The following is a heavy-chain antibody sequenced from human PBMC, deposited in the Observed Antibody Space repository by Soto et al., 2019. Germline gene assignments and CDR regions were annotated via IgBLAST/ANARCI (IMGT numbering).Heavy chain of an antibody. CDR1: GGSISSGDYY. V-gene: IGHV4-30-4*01. J-gene: IGHJ4*02. CDR3: ARNPVVPAANPFDY. CDR2: VYYSGST. Sequence: SETLSLTCTVSGGSISSGDYYWSWIRQPPGKGLEWIGYVYYSGSTYYNPSLKSRVTISVDTSKNQFSLKLSSVTAADTAVYYCARNPVVPAANPFDYWGQGTLVTVSS. D-gene: IGHD2-2*01.